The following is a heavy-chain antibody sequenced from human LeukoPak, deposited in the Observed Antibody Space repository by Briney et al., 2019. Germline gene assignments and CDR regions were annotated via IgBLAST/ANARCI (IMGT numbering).Heavy chain of an antibody. CDR1: GGSISSYY. CDR3: AKEETTVTTHVRY. J-gene: IGHJ4*02. D-gene: IGHD4-17*01. CDR2: IYYSGST. Sequence: SETLSLTCTVSGGSISSYYWSWIRQPPGKGLEWIGYIYYSGSTNYNPSLKSRVTISVDTSKNQFSLKLSSVTAADTAVYYCAKEETTVTTHVRYWGQGTLVTVSS. V-gene: IGHV4-59*01.